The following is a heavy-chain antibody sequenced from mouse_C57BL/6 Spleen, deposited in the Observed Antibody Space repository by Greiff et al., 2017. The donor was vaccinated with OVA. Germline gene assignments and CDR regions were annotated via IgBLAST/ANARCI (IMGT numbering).Heavy chain of an antibody. CDR3: ARGGITTATFAY. CDR2: IYPGDGDT. CDR1: GYAFSSYW. J-gene: IGHJ3*01. Sequence: VQLQQSGAELVKPGASVKISCKASGYAFSSYWMNWVKQRPGKGLEWIGQIYPGDGDTNYNGKFKGKATLTADKSSSTAYMQLSSLTSEDSAVYFCARGGITTATFAYWGQGALVTVSA. D-gene: IGHD1-2*01. V-gene: IGHV1-80*01.